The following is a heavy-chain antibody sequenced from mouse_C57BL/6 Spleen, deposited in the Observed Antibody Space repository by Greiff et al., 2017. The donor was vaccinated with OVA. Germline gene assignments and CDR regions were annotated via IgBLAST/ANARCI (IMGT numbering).Heavy chain of an antibody. D-gene: IGHD4-1*02. CDR3: AKPQLGYWYFDV. Sequence: VQLQQPGAELVKPGASVKMSCKASGYTFTSYWITWVKQRPGQGLEWIGDIYPGSGSTNYNEKFKSKATLTVDTSSSTAYMQLSSLTSEDSAVYYCAKPQLGYWYFDVWGTGTTVTVSS. J-gene: IGHJ1*03. CDR2: IYPGSGST. V-gene: IGHV1-55*01. CDR1: GYTFTSYW.